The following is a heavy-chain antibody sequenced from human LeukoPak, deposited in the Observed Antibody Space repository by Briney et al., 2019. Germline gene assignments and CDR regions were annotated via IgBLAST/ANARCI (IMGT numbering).Heavy chain of an antibody. CDR1: GGSISSSSYY. CDR2: IYYSRST. J-gene: IGHJ4*02. Sequence: SETLSLTCTVSGGSISSSSYYWGWIRQPPGKGLEWIGSIYYSRSTYYNPSLKSRVTISVDTSKNQFSLKLSSVTAADTAVYYCARDFAVTTSFDYWGQGTLVTVSS. V-gene: IGHV4-39*07. D-gene: IGHD4-17*01. CDR3: ARDFAVTTSFDY.